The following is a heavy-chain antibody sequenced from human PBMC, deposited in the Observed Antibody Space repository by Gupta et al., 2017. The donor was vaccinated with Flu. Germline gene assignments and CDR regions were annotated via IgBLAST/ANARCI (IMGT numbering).Heavy chain of an antibody. V-gene: IGHV3-21*02. D-gene: IGHD6-25*01. CDR3: VRDWSTTWQRGNYFDY. J-gene: IGHJ4*02. CDR1: GFTSSSFN. CDR2: ISSSSSYI. Sequence: EVQLLESGGGLVKPGGSLRLFCAVSGFTSSSFNMNWVRLAPGKGLELVSSISSSSSYIYNADSVKGRFTVSRDNSKNSLYLHMNSVRVEDAAVYYCVRDWSTTWQRGNYFDYWGQGTLVSVSS.